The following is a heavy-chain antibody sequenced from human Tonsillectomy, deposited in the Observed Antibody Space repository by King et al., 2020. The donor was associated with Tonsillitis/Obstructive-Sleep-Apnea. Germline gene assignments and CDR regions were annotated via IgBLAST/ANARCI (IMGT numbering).Heavy chain of an antibody. CDR2: IGTAGDT. Sequence: LVESGGGLVQPGGSLRLSCAASGFTFSNYDMHWVRQATGKGLEWVSGIGTAGDTYYSGSVKGRFTISRENAKNSLYLQMDSLRAGDTAVYYCARDSGGYTGTYYAFDIWGQGTMVTVSS. J-gene: IGHJ3*02. V-gene: IGHV3-13*04. D-gene: IGHD1-26*01. CDR3: ARDSGGYTGTYYAFDI. CDR1: GFTFSNYD.